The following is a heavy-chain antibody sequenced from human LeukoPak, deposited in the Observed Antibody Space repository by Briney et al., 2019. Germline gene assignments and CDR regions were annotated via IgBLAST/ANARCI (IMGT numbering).Heavy chain of an antibody. Sequence: NPSETLSLTCTVSGPSISNLYWSWVRQPPGRGLEWVGSINYSGSTNYNPSLKSRVTMSIDTSKNQVSLKLNSVTAADTAVYYCARDPIHRDDYNAEWGQGVLVSVSS. CDR1: GPSISNLY. J-gene: IGHJ4*02. D-gene: IGHD5-24*01. V-gene: IGHV4-59*01. CDR2: INYSGST. CDR3: ARDPIHRDDYNAE.